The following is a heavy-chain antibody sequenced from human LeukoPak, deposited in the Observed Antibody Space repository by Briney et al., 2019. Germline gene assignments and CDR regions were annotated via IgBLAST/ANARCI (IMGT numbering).Heavy chain of an antibody. CDR1: GFTFSSYA. J-gene: IGHJ4*02. D-gene: IGHD3-22*01. Sequence: PGRSLRLSCAASGFTFSSYAMHWVRQAPGKGLEWVAVISYDGSNKYYADSVKGRLTISRDNSKNTLYLQMNSLRAEDTAVYYCAREAVVDSSGYDSYYFDYWGQGTLVTVSS. V-gene: IGHV3-30*04. CDR2: ISYDGSNK. CDR3: AREAVVDSSGYDSYYFDY.